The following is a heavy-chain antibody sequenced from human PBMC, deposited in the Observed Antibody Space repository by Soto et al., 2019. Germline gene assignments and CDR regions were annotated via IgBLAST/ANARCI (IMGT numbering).Heavy chain of an antibody. CDR3: ARDLHTPYCSSTSCPLELDY. Sequence: ASVKVSCKASGYTFTSYGISWVRQAPGQGLEWMGWISAYNGNTNYAQKLQGRVTMTTDTSTSTAYMELRSLRSDDTAVYYCARDLHTPYCSSTSCPLELDYWGQGPLVTVSS. J-gene: IGHJ4*02. CDR1: GYTFTSYG. D-gene: IGHD2-2*01. CDR2: ISAYNGNT. V-gene: IGHV1-18*01.